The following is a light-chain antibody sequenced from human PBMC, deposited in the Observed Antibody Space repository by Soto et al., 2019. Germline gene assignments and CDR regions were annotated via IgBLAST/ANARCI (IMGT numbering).Light chain of an antibody. Sequence: EVVMTQSPATLSVSPGERATLSCRASQRVSINLAWYQQKLGQAPRLVIYGASTGATGIPARFSGSGSGTDFTITISSLESEDFALYYCQQYNIWPLTFGGGTQLEIK. CDR1: QRVSIN. CDR2: GAS. J-gene: IGKJ4*01. V-gene: IGKV3-15*01. CDR3: QQYNIWPLT.